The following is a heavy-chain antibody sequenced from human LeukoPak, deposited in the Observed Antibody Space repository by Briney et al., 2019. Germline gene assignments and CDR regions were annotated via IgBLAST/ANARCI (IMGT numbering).Heavy chain of an antibody. CDR3: ARDSRIAARRNDAFDI. V-gene: IGHV3-21*01. CDR1: GFTFSSYS. CDR2: ISSSSSYI. J-gene: IGHJ3*02. D-gene: IGHD6-6*01. Sequence: GGSLRLSCAASGFTFSSYSMNWVRQAPGKGLEWVSSISSSSSYIYYADSVKGRFTISRDNAKNSLYLQMNSLRAEDTAVYYCARDSRIAARRNDAFDIWGQGTMVTVSS.